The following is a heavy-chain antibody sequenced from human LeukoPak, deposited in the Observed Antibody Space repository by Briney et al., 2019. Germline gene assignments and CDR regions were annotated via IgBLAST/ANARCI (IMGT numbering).Heavy chain of an antibody. CDR2: INPNSGGT. V-gene: IGHV1-2*06. D-gene: IGHD3-16*01. CDR3: VRDIWGTYDY. CDR1: GYTFTGYY. Sequence: ASLKVSCKASGYTFTGYYMHWVRQAPGQGLEWMGRINPNSGGTNYAQKFQGRVTMTRDASINTVYMELSSLRSDDTAMYYCVRDIWGTYDYWGQGTLVTVSS. J-gene: IGHJ4*02.